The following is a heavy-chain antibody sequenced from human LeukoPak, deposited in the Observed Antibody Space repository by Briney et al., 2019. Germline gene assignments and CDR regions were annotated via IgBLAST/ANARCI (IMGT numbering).Heavy chain of an antibody. CDR1: GFTFSSYW. V-gene: IGHV3-7*01. J-gene: IGHJ4*02. D-gene: IGHD5-24*01. CDR2: INQEGSEK. Sequence: GGSLRLSCAASGFTFSSYWMSWVRQAPGKGLEWVANINQEGSEKYYVDSVKGRFTISRDNAKNSLYLQMNSLRAEDTAVYYCARRDGYLTLAYWGQGTLVTVSS. CDR3: ARRDGYLTLAY.